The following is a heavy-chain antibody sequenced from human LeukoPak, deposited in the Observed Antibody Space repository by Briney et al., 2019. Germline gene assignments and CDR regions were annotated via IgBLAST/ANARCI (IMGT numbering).Heavy chain of an antibody. Sequence: GRSLRLSCTASGFTFSGYGMHWVRQAPGVGLEWVAIISYDGSNTFYGDSVKGRFTISRDNSKKTLYLQMNSLRTEDTAVYYCARDQTAVTGVWGTIDYWGQGTLVTVSS. J-gene: IGHJ4*02. D-gene: IGHD2-8*02. CDR2: ISYDGSNT. CDR3: ARDQTAVTGVWGTIDY. V-gene: IGHV3-30*03. CDR1: GFTFSGYG.